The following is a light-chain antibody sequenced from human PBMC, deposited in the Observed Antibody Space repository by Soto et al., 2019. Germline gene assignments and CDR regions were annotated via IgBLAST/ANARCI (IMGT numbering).Light chain of an antibody. CDR2: LEGSGSY. J-gene: IGLJ3*02. V-gene: IGLV4-60*02. CDR1: SGHSSYI. CDR3: ETWDSNTRV. Sequence: QLVLTQSSSASASLGSSVKLTCTLSSGHSSYIIAWHQQQPGKAPRYLMKLEGSGSYNKGSGVPDRFSGSSSGADRYLTISTLQFEDEADYYCETWDSNTRVFGGGTPLTVL.